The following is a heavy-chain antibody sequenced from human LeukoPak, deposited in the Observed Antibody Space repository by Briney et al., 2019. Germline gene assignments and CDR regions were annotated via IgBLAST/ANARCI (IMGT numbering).Heavy chain of an antibody. CDR2: IKQDGSEK. J-gene: IGHJ6*02. V-gene: IGHV3-7*03. CDR1: GFTFGKYW. Sequence: GSLRLSCVASGFTFGKYWMSWVRQAPGKGLEWVANIKQDGSEKYYVDSVKGRFTISRDNAKNSLYLQMNSLRAEDTAVYYCARDLRYYDILTGYYSYYYYGMDVWGQGTTVTVSS. D-gene: IGHD3-9*01. CDR3: ARDLRYYDILTGYYSYYYYGMDV.